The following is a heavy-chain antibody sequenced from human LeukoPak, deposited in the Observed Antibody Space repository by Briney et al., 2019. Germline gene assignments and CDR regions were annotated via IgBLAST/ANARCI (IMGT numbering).Heavy chain of an antibody. CDR3: ARPYSSGWYVDY. J-gene: IGHJ4*02. CDR1: GYSFTTYW. CDR2: IFPGDSDT. V-gene: IGHV5-51*01. D-gene: IGHD6-19*01. Sequence: GESLKISCKGSGYSFTTYWIGWVRQMPGKGLEWMGIIFPGDSDTRYRPSFQGQVTISADKSISTAYLQWSSLRASDTAVYYCARPYSSGWYVDYWGQGTLVTVSS.